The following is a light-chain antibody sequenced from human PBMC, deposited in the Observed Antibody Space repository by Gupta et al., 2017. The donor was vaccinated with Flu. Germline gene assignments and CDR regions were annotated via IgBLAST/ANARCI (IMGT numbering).Light chain of an antibody. Sequence: EIVLTQSPGTLSLSPGERATHSCRASHSVTSSYFAWYQQKPGQAPRLLIYGPPSRAMGIPDIRGRWVGTEFTLIISRREPEDFAVYYCQQEGSSPCTFGQGTKVEI. CDR3: QQEGSSPCT. V-gene: IGKV3-20*01. J-gene: IGKJ2*02. CDR1: HSVTSSY. CDR2: GPP.